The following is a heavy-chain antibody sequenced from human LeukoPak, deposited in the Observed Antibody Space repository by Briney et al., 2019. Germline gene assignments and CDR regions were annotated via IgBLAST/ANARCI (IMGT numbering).Heavy chain of an antibody. CDR1: GFTFSSCS. V-gene: IGHV3-30*18. CDR3: AKGPLRGTAAAIDY. Sequence: GGSLRLSWVASGFTFSSCSMNWVRQAPGKGLEWVAVISYDGRNIHYPDSVKGRFTISRDISTDTLWLQMDSLRTEDTAVYYCAKGPLRGTAAAIDYWGQGTLVTVSS. CDR2: ISYDGRNI. D-gene: IGHD2-2*01. J-gene: IGHJ4*02.